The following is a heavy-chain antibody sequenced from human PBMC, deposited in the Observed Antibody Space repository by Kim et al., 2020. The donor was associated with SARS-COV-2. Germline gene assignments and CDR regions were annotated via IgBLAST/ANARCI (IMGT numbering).Heavy chain of an antibody. J-gene: IGHJ3*02. CDR1: GGTFSSYA. D-gene: IGHD5-18*01. CDR2: IIPIFGTA. V-gene: IGHV1-69*13. Sequence: SVKVSCKASGGTFSSYAISWVRQAPGQGLEWMGGIIPIFGTANYAQKFQGRVTITADESTSTAYMELSSLRSEDTAVYYCARDKDTAMVTDAVDIWGQGTMVTVSS. CDR3: ARDKDTAMVTDAVDI.